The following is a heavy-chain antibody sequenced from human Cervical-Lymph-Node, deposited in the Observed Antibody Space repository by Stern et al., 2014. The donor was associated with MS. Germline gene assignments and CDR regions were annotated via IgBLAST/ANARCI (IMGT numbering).Heavy chain of an antibody. V-gene: IGHV4-59*01. CDR3: TRDGRSSLSEYFQT. CDR1: GGSIGRYY. Sequence: VQLVESGPGLVKPSETLSLTCTVSGGSIGRYYWSWVRQPPGKSLAWIGDIYHNGNTNYNPSLKSRVSMSVDTSKNQFSLNLTSVTAADTAVYYCTRDGRSSLSEYFQTWGQGSLVTVSS. D-gene: IGHD6-6*01. CDR2: IYHNGNT. J-gene: IGHJ1*01.